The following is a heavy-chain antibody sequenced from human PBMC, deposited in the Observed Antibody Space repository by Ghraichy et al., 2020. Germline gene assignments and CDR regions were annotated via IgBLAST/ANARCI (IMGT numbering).Heavy chain of an antibody. CDR2: INSRSNYI. Sequence: LTCAASGFTFNSYTMNWVRQAPGKGLEWVSSINSRSNYIYYGDSVKGRFTISRDNAKNALYLQMSSLRAEDTALYFCTRDIGYDIGFDYWGQGSLVTVSS. CDR3: TRDIGYDIGFDY. J-gene: IGHJ4*02. V-gene: IGHV3-21*01. CDR1: GFTFNSYT. D-gene: IGHD3-9*01.